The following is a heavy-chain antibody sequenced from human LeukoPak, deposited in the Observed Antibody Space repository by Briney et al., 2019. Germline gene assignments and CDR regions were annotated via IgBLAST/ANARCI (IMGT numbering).Heavy chain of an antibody. J-gene: IGHJ4*02. D-gene: IGHD3-10*01. CDR2: ISGSGGST. CDR3: AKAWEPMVRGVIYYFDY. Sequence: PGGSLRLSCAASGFTFSSYGMSWVRQAPGKGLEWVSAISGSGGSTYYADSVKGRFTSSRDNSKDTLYLQMNSLRAEDTAVYYCAKAWEPMVRGVIYYFDYWGQGTLVTVSS. V-gene: IGHV3-23*01. CDR1: GFTFSSYG.